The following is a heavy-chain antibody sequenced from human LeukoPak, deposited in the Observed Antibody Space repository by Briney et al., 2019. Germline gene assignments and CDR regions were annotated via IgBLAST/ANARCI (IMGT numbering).Heavy chain of an antibody. J-gene: IGHJ5*02. D-gene: IGHD3-9*01. CDR1: GGSFSGYY. CDR2: INHSGST. V-gene: IGHV4-34*01. Sequence: PSETLSLTCAVYGGSFSGYYWSWTRQPPGKGLEWIGEINHSGSTNYNPSLKSRVTISVDTSKNQFSLKLSSVTAADTAVYYCARGYVLRYFDWLLSGWFDPWGQGTLVTVSS. CDR3: ARGYVLRYFDWLLSGWFDP.